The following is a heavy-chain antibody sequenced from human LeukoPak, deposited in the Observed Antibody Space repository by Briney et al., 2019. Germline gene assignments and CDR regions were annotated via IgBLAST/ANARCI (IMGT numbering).Heavy chain of an antibody. CDR1: GYTFTSYD. J-gene: IGHJ6*02. V-gene: IGHV1-8*01. CDR3: ARTNRGCSGGSCYSDYYGMDV. Sequence: ASLKVSCKASGYTFTSYDINWVRHAPGQGLEWMGWMNPNSGNTGYAQKIQGRVTMTRNTSISTAYMELGSLKSEGTAVYYCARTNRGCSGGSCYSDYYGMDVWGQGTTVTVSS. CDR2: MNPNSGNT. D-gene: IGHD2-15*01.